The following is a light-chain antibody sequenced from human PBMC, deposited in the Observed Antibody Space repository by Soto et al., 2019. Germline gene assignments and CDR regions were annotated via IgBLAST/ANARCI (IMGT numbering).Light chain of an antibody. CDR3: QQLDSYPRT. V-gene: IGKV1-9*01. CDR2: DVS. J-gene: IGKJ3*01. Sequence: IQLTQSPSALSASVGDRVTSTSRGGEGIGSYLACYQQNPGKAPKLPIYDVSTLQSAIPSRSSCSGYGTDFTLTIRSLQPEDFATYYCQQLDSYPRTLGPGTTVDTK. CDR1: EGIGSY.